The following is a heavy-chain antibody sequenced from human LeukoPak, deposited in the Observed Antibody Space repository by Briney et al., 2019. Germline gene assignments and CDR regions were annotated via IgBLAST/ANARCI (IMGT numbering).Heavy chain of an antibody. CDR1: GGSISSYY. J-gene: IGHJ4*02. Sequence: SETLSLTCTVSGGSISSYYWSWIRQPPGKGLEWIGSIYSSGNTNYNPSLRSRVTISVDTSKNNFSLKLNSVTAADTAVYYCARGLPYCGGDCYDYWGQGTLVTVSS. V-gene: IGHV4-59*01. CDR3: ARGLPYCGGDCYDY. CDR2: IYSSGNT. D-gene: IGHD2-21*01.